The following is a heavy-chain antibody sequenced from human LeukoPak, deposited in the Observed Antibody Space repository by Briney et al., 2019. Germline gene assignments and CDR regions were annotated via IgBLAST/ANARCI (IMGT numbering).Heavy chain of an antibody. D-gene: IGHD3-22*01. Sequence: SETLSLTCTVSGGSISSYYWSWIRQPPGKGLEWIGYIYYSGSTNYNPSLKSRVTISVDTSKNQFYLKLSAVTAAETAVYYCARGHYDSSGYYIRYGSWFDPWGQGPLVTVSS. CDR2: IYYSGST. CDR3: ARGHYDSSGYYIRYGSWFDP. J-gene: IGHJ5*02. V-gene: IGHV4-59*08. CDR1: GGSISSYY.